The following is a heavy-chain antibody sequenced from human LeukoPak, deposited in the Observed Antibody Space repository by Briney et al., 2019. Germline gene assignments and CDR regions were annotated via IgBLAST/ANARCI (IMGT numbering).Heavy chain of an antibody. CDR2: ISYDGSNK. Sequence: GGSLRLSCAASRFTFSSYAMHWVRQAPGKGLEWVAVISYDGSNKYYADSVKGRFTISRDNSKNTLYLQMNSLRAEATAVYSCARGGSYLSAFDIWGQGTMVTVSS. CDR3: ARGGSYLSAFDI. D-gene: IGHD1-26*01. V-gene: IGHV3-30*14. CDR1: RFTFSSYA. J-gene: IGHJ3*02.